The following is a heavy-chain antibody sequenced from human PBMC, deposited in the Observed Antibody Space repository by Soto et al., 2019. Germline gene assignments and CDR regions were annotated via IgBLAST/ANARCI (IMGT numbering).Heavy chain of an antibody. Sequence: ASVKVSCEVSGYHLTELSMHWVRQAPGRGLEWMGGFDPEDGETIYAQKFQGRVTMTEDTSTDTAYMELSSLRSEDTAVYYCATDLAGTTPSHYWGQGTLVTVS. D-gene: IGHD1-1*01. CDR2: FDPEDGET. V-gene: IGHV1-24*01. J-gene: IGHJ4*02. CDR3: ATDLAGTTPSHY. CDR1: GYHLTELS.